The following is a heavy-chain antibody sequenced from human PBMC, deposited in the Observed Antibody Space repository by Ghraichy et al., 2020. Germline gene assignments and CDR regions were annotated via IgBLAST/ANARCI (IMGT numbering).Heavy chain of an antibody. V-gene: IGHV1-2*06. J-gene: IGHJ6*03. CDR2: IDPDNGDT. CDR1: GYRFTGYY. D-gene: IGHD6-6*01. Sequence: ASVKVSCKASGYRFTGYYLHWVRQAPVQGLEWMGRIDPDNGDTVYPQTFLGRVTLTSDTSISTVYMDLSSLKSDDTAVYYCARGAGSSHSYYYYYMDVWGTGTTVTVSS. CDR3: ARGAGSSHSYYYYYMDV.